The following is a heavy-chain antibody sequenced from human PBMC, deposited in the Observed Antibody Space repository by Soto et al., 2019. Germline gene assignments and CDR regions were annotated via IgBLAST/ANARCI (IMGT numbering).Heavy chain of an antibody. Sequence: GGSLRLSCAASGFSLSDYAMTWVRQAPGKGLEWVSGISGSGDKTSYADSVKGRFIISRDTSKNTLYLQMNSLRAEDTAVYYCANVESSGYYYYGMDVWGQGTTVTVSS. CDR3: ANVESSGYYYYGMDV. V-gene: IGHV3-23*01. J-gene: IGHJ6*02. CDR1: GFSLSDYA. CDR2: ISGSGDKT.